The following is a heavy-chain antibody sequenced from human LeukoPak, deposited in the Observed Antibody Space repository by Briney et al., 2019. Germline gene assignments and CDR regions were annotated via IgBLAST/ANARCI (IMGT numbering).Heavy chain of an antibody. J-gene: IGHJ4*02. CDR2: INPNSGGT. CDR3: ASDYYDSSGYYSVMV. CDR1: GYTFTGYY. D-gene: IGHD3-22*01. Sequence: ASVKVSCKASGYTFTGYYMHWVRQAPGQGLEWMGWINPNSGGTNYARKFQGRVTMTRDTSISTAYMELSRLRSDDTAVYYCASDYYDSSGYYSVMVWGQGTLVTVSS. V-gene: IGHV1-2*02.